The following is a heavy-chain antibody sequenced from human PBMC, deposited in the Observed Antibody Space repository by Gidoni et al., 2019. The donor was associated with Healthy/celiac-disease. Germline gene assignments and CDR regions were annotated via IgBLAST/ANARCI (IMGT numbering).Heavy chain of an antibody. Sequence: QVQLQESGPGLVKPSQTLSLTCTVPGGSISSGGYYWSWLRQHPGKGLEWIGYIYYSGSTYYNPSLKSRVTISVDTSKNQFSLKLSSVTAADTAVYYCARAPGGNDFWSGYSLPYYYYYMDVWGKGTTVTVSS. CDR2: IYYSGST. CDR1: GGSISSGGYY. V-gene: IGHV4-31*03. CDR3: ARAPGGNDFWSGYSLPYYYYYMDV. J-gene: IGHJ6*03. D-gene: IGHD3-3*01.